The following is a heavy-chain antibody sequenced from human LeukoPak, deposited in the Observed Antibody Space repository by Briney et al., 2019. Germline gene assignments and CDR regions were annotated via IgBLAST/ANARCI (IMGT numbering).Heavy chain of an antibody. V-gene: IGHV3-30*03. CDR1: GFTFSSYG. CDR2: ISYDGSNK. CDR3: LSYYDSSGYYFHYYYYGMDV. J-gene: IGHJ6*02. D-gene: IGHD3-22*01. Sequence: GRSLRLSCAASGFTFSSYGMHWVRQAPGKGLEWVAVISYDGSNKYYADSVKGRFTISRDNSKNTLYLQMNSLRAEDTAVYYCLSYYDSSGYYFHYYYYGMDVWGQGTTVTVSS.